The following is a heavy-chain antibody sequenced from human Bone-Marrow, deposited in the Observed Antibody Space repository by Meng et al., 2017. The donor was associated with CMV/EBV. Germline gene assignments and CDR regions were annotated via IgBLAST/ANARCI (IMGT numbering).Heavy chain of an antibody. CDR1: GYSFTGHY. D-gene: IGHD3-22*01. Sequence: ASVKVSCKASGYSFTGHYIHWVRQAPGQGLEWMGWINPNSGGTNYAQKFQGRVTMTRDTSISTAYMELSSLKASDTAMYYCATFDPRDSSGYYYEGGYDWGQGTLVTVSS. CDR3: ATFDPRDSSGYYYEGGYD. V-gene: IGHV1-2*02. CDR2: INPNSGGT. J-gene: IGHJ4*01.